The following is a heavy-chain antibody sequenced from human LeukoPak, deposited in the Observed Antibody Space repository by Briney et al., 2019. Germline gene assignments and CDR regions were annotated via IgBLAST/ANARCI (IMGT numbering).Heavy chain of an antibody. D-gene: IGHD2-8*01. CDR2: ISSDGSSA. CDR3: AKGSDIVLMVYAPDAFDI. V-gene: IGHV3-74*01. Sequence: GGSLRLSCAASGFTFSSYWMHWVRQAPGKGLVWVSRISSDGSSASYADSVKGRFTSSRDNAKNTLYLQMNSLRAEDTAVYYCAKGSDIVLMVYAPDAFDIWGQGTMVTVSS. J-gene: IGHJ3*02. CDR1: GFTFSSYW.